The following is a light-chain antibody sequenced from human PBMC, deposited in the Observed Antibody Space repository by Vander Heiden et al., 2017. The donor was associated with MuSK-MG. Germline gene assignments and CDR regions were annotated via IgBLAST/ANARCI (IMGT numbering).Light chain of an antibody. J-gene: IGKJ2*01. V-gene: IGKV3-11*01. CDR2: DTS. CDR3: QQRGGA. CDR1: RSVSSY. Sequence: EIVLTQSPATLSLSPGERATLSCRASRSVSSYLAWYQQKPGQAPSLLIYDTSNRATGTPARFSGSGSGADYTLTITNLDPEDFAVYYCQQRGGAFGQGTKVDIK.